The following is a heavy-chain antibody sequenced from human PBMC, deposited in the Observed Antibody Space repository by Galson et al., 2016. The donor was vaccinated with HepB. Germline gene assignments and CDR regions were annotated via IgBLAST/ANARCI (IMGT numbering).Heavy chain of an antibody. CDR2: IKRKVDGGTT. CDR1: GFTFTKAW. J-gene: IGHJ6*02. V-gene: IGHV3-15*01. CDR3: TTELSGGGYYSGGFYFSGMDF. Sequence: SLRLSCAASGFTFTKAWMSWVRQAPGKGLEWVGHIKRKVDGGTTDYAAPVKGRFTISRDDSKNTLYLQMNSLKTEDTGVYFCTTELSGGGYYSGGFYFSGMDFWGQGTTVTVSS. D-gene: IGHD1-26*01.